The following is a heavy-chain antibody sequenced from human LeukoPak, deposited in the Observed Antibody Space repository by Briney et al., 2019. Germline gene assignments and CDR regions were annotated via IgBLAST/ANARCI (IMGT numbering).Heavy chain of an antibody. CDR3: VKGDNNILTGYYNSFDY. CDR1: GFTFSSYA. CDR2: ISYDGNAK. D-gene: IGHD3-9*01. J-gene: IGHJ4*02. V-gene: IGHV3-30*04. Sequence: GRSLRLSCAASGFTFSSYAMHWVRQAPGKGLEWVTVISYDGNAKYYAGSVKGRFTISRDNSRNTLYLQMNSLRAEDTALYYCVKGDNNILTGYYNSFDYWGQGTLVTVSS.